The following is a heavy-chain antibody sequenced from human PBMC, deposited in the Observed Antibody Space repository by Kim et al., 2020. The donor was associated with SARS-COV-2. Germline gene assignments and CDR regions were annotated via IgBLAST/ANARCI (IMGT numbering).Heavy chain of an antibody. D-gene: IGHD3-22*01. CDR2: IYYSGST. J-gene: IGHJ6*02. Sequence: SETLSLTCTVSGGSISSSSYYWGWIRQPPGKGLEWIGSIYYSGSTYYNPSLKSRVTISVDTTKNQFSLKLSSVTAADTAVYYCAREIGDSSQYYYYYYGIDVCGQGTTVTVSS. V-gene: IGHV4-39*07. CDR3: AREIGDSSQYYYYYYGIDV. CDR1: GGSISSSSYY.